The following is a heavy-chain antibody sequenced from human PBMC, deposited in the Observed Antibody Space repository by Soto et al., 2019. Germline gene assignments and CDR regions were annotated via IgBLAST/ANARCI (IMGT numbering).Heavy chain of an antibody. Sequence: EVQLVESGGGLVQPGGSLRVSCAASGFTFSSYWMSWVRLAPGKGLEWVANIKADGRQKNYVDSVKGRFTISRDNAKNSLYLQMNSLRADDTAVYYCARDEGITVTTFRFDYWGQGTLVTVSS. J-gene: IGHJ4*02. CDR2: IKADGRQK. CDR1: GFTFSSYW. V-gene: IGHV3-7*01. CDR3: ARDEGITVTTFRFDY. D-gene: IGHD4-17*01.